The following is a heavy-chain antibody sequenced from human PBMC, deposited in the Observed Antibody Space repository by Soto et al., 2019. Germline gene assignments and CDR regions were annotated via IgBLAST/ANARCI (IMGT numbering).Heavy chain of an antibody. CDR2: IYHSGTT. V-gene: IGHV4-31*02. D-gene: IGHD6-19*01. Sequence: WTWIRQHPGTGLEWLGYIYHSGTTHYNPSLNSRLTISVHTSKTQFSLRLDSVTPSDTAVYYCARGKTGRGWAHYFDSWGRGTLVTVSS. CDR3: ARGKTGRGWAHYFDS. J-gene: IGHJ4*02.